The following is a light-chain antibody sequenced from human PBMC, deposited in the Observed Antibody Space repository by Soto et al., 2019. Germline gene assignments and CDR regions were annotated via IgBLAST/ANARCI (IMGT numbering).Light chain of an antibody. CDR1: QSVSSN. J-gene: IGKJ1*01. CDR3: QQYSNWPRT. V-gene: IGKV3-15*01. CDR2: GAS. Sequence: EIVMTQSPATLSVSPGERATLSCRASQSVSSNLAWYQQKPGQAPRLLIYGASTRATGIPARFSGSGSGTEFTLTISSLQSEDFAVYYCQQYSNWPRTFGQGTKGDSK.